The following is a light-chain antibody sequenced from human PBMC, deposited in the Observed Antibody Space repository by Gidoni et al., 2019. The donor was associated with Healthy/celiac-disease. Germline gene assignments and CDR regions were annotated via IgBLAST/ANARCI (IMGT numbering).Light chain of an antibody. V-gene: IGKV3D-11*01. J-gene: IGKJ5*01. CDR2: DAS. CDR3: QQRSNWHPET. Sequence: EIVLTQSPATLSLSPGERATLSCRASQGVSSYLAWYQQKPGQAPRLLIYDASNRATGIPARFSGSGPGTDFTLTISSLEPEDFAVYYCQQRSNWHPETFGQXTRLEIK. CDR1: QGVSSY.